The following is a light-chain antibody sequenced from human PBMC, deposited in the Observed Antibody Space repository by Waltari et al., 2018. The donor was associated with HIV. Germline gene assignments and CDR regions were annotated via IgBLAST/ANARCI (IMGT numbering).Light chain of an antibody. Sequence: QSVLTQPSFVFGSPGQSVTISCTGTRGDVGGYNYHSSYHQEPDTAPRRSIYEVVRRSSGLPNFFSGSKSRNAASLTVSGLQADDEADYFYGSDAGGNVMIFGGGTKLTVL. V-gene: IGLV2-8*01. CDR1: RGDVGGYNY. CDR3: GSDAGGNVMI. CDR2: EVV. J-gene: IGLJ2*01.